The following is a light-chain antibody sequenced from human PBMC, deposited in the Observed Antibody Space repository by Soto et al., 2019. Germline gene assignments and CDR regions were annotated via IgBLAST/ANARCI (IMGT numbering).Light chain of an antibody. CDR1: QSVNSN. J-gene: IGKJ5*01. V-gene: IGKV3D-15*01. CDR3: QQHGQWPIT. CDR2: GIS. Sequence: DIVMTQSPATLSVSPAERATLSCRASQSVNSNYLAWYQQNPGQAPRLLIYGISKRATDIPDRFSGSGSGTEFTLTISSLQPEDFATYYCQQHGQWPITFGQGTRLEIK.